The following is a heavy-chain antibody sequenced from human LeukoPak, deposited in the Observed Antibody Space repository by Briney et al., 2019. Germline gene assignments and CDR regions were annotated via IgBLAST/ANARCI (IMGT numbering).Heavy chain of an antibody. CDR1: GGSFSGYY. CDR3: ARDLMLGPPANYYYGMDV. Sequence: PSETLSLTCAVYGGSFSGYYWSWIRQPPGKGLEWIGYIYYSGSTNYNPSLKSRVTISVDTSKNQFSLKLSSVTAADTAVYYCARDLMLGPPANYYYGMDVWGQGTTVTVSS. CDR2: IYYSGST. J-gene: IGHJ6*02. D-gene: IGHD2-8*01. V-gene: IGHV4-59*01.